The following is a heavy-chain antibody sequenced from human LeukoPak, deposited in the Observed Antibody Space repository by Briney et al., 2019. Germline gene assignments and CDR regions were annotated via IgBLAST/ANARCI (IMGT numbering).Heavy chain of an antibody. CDR3: AREFYCSGGICYDY. Sequence: SETLSLTCTVSGGSISSYYWSWIRQPPGKGLEWIGYIYYTGNNNYNPTLKSRVTMSVDTSKNQFSLKLSSVTAADTAVYYCAREFYCSGGICYDYWGQGTLVTVSS. J-gene: IGHJ4*02. CDR1: GGSISSYY. D-gene: IGHD2-15*01. V-gene: IGHV4-59*12. CDR2: IYYTGNN.